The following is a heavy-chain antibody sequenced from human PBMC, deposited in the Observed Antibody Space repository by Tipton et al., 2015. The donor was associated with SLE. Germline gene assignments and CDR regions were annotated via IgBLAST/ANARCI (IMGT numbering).Heavy chain of an antibody. J-gene: IGHJ6*03. D-gene: IGHD1-26*01. CDR3: ASAQAGATTAYYYYYMDV. CDR1: GGSISSSSYY. CDR2: INHSGST. V-gene: IGHV4-39*07. Sequence: TLSLTCTVSGGSISSSSYYWGWIRQPPGKGLEWIGEINHSGSTNYNPSLKSRVTISVDTSKNQFSLKLSSVTAADTAVYYCASAQAGATTAYYYYYMDVWGKGTTVTVSS.